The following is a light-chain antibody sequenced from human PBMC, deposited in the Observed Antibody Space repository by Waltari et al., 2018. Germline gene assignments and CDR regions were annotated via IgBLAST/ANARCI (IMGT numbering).Light chain of an antibody. CDR3: SSYTSSSTLV. Sequence: QSALTQPASVAGSPGQSITISCTGTSSDVGGYNYVSWYQQPPGQAPKLMIYEVSNLPSGLYNRCSGSKSGTTASLTISGLQAEDEADYYCSSYTSSSTLVFGGGTKLTVL. V-gene: IGLV2-14*01. J-gene: IGLJ2*01. CDR2: EVS. CDR1: SSDVGGYNY.